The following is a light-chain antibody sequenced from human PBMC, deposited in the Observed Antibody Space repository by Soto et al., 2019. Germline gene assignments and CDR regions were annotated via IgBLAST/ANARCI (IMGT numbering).Light chain of an antibody. CDR3: QQSYSALFT. J-gene: IGKJ3*01. Sequence: DIQMTQSPSSLSASVGDRVTITCRASQSISSYLNWYQQKPGKAPQLLIYAASSLQSGVPSRFSGSGSGTDFTLTISSLQPEDFATYYCQQSYSALFTFGPGTQVDIQ. CDR2: AAS. CDR1: QSISSY. V-gene: IGKV1-39*01.